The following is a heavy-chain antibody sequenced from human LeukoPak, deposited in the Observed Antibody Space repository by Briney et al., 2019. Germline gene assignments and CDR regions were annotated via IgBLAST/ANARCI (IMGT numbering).Heavy chain of an antibody. J-gene: IGHJ4*02. V-gene: IGHV4-31*03. CDR3: ARGLAAAGSDYFDY. CDR2: IYYSGST. CDR1: GGSISSGDYY. D-gene: IGHD6-13*01. Sequence: SETLSLTCTVSGGSISSGDYYWSWIRQHPGKGLEWIGYIYYSGSTYYNPSLKSRVTISVDTSKNQFSLKLSSVTAADTAVYYCARGLAAAGSDYFDYWGQGTLVTVSS.